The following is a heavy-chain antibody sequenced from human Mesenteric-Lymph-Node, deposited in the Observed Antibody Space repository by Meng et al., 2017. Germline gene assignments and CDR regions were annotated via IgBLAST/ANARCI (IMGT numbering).Heavy chain of an antibody. CDR2: INPNSGGT. CDR3: ARDQLNWNDVIDYYYGMDV. Sequence: ASVKVSCKASGYTFTGYYMHWVRQAPGQGLEWMGRINPNSGGTNYAQKFQGRVTMTRDTSISTAYMELSRLRSDDTAVYYCARDQLNWNDVIDYYYGMDVWGQGTTVTVSS. V-gene: IGHV1-2*06. CDR1: GYTFTGYY. D-gene: IGHD1-1*01. J-gene: IGHJ6*02.